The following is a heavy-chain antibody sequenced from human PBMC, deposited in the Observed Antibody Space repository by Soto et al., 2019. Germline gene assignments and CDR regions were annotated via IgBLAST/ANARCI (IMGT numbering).Heavy chain of an antibody. CDR1: GGTVASNHW. Sequence: SETLSLTCGVSGGTVASNHWWSWVRQSPGRGLEWIGNVYHTGDTNFNPSLQSRVTFSVDKSNNPFSLRLTSVTAADTAGYFCAREIVTAGGNNSFDPWGPGTLVTVSS. D-gene: IGHD2-21*02. CDR2: VYHTGDT. CDR3: AREIVTAGGNNSFDP. V-gene: IGHV4-4*02. J-gene: IGHJ5*02.